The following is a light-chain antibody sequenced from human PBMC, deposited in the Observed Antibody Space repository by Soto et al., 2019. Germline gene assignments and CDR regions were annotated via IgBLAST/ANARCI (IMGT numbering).Light chain of an antibody. J-gene: IGLJ1*01. CDR3: RPYTSSSIPYV. V-gene: IGLV2-14*01. CDR1: SSDVGGYNY. Sequence: QSALTQPASVSGSPGQSITISCTGTSSDVGGYNYVSWYQQHPGKAPKLMIYDVSNRPSGVSNRFSGSKPGNTASLTISGLQDEDEDDYCCRPYTSSSIPYVFGTGTKLTVL. CDR2: DVS.